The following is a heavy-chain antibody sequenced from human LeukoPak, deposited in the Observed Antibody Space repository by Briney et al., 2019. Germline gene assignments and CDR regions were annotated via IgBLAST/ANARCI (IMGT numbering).Heavy chain of an antibody. CDR3: ARRVGSSPDYYYGMDV. J-gene: IGHJ6*02. V-gene: IGHV1-69*04. CDR2: IIPIFGIA. CDR1: GGTFRSYA. Sequence: GPPVKASCKASGGTFRSYAISWVRQAPGQGLEWMGRIIPIFGIANYAQKFQGRVTITADKSTSTAYMELSSLRSEDTAVYYCARRVGSSPDYYYGMDVWGQGTTVTVSS. D-gene: IGHD6-6*01.